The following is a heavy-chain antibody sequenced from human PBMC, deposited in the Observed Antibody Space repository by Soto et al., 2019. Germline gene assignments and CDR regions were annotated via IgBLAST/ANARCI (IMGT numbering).Heavy chain of an antibody. J-gene: IGHJ5*02. V-gene: IGHV4-59*12. Sequence: PSETLSLTCNVSGGPLTTYYWSWIRQHPGKGLEWIGYIYYSGSTYYNPSLKSRLTISLDTPKNHFSLNLSSVTAADTAVYYCARSVLPWGQGTLVTVAS. CDR1: GGPLTTYY. CDR3: ARSVLP. CDR2: IYYSGST.